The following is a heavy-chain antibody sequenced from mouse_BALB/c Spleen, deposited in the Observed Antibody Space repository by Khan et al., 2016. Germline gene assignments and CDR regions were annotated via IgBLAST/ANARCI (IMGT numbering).Heavy chain of an antibody. CDR2: IDTNTGEP. CDR1: GYSFTNYG. Sequence: QIQLVQSGPELKKPGETVKISCKASGYSFTNYGMNWVKQTPGKGLKWMGWIDTNTGEPTYAEEFKGRFAFSLETSAITAYLQINNRKNDDPATYFCARWGYDYAWFAYWGQGTLVTVSA. D-gene: IGHD2-4*01. CDR3: ARWGYDYAWFAY. V-gene: IGHV9-3*02. J-gene: IGHJ3*01.